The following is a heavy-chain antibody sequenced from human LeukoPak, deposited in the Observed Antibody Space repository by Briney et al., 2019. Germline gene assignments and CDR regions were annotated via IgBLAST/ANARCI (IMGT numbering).Heavy chain of an antibody. CDR3: TRDLLEFGDYGGNLSDY. V-gene: IGHV3-73*01. D-gene: IGHD4-23*01. CDR2: IRSKANSYAT. J-gene: IGHJ4*02. Sequence: GGSLKLSCAASGFTFSGSAMHGVRQASGKGLEWVGRIRSKANSYATAYAAGVKGRFTISRDDSKNTAYLQMNSLKTEDTAVYYCTRDLLEFGDYGGNLSDYWGQGTLVTVSS. CDR1: GFTFSGSA.